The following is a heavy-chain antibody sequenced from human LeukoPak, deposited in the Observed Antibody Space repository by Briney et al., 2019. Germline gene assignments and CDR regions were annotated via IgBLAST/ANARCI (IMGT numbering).Heavy chain of an antibody. CDR1: GFTFSSYS. CDR2: IKQDGSET. D-gene: IGHD6-19*01. J-gene: IGHJ3*02. V-gene: IGHV3-7*01. Sequence: GGSLRLSCAASGFTFSSYSMNWVRQAPGRGLEWVANIKQDGSETYYLDSVKGRFTLSRDNARNSLYLQMTSLSAEDTAVYYCARAMGFSVGWAVDAFDIWGPGTVVTVSS. CDR3: ARAMGFSVGWAVDAFDI.